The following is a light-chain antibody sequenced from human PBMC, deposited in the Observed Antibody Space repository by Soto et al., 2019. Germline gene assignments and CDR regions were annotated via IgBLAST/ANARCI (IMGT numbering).Light chain of an antibody. CDR3: QHRAIWPVS. V-gene: IGKV3-11*01. CDR1: QSVSGH. J-gene: IGKJ5*01. Sequence: EIVLTQSPATLSLSPGERATLSCRASQSVSGHLAWYQQKPGLAPRLLFYETSDRATGIPARFSGSGSGTDFTLTISSLEPEDFALYYCQHRAIWPVSFGQGTRLDIK. CDR2: ETS.